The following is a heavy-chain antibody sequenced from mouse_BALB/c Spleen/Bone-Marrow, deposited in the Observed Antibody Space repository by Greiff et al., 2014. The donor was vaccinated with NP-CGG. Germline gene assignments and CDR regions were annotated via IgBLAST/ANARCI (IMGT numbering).Heavy chain of an antibody. V-gene: IGHV1-18*01. CDR1: GYTFTEYT. Sequence: VQLQQSGPELVKPGASVEISCKTSGYTFTEYTMHWVKQSHGKSLEWIGGVNPNNGGTIYNQKFKGKATLTVDKSSSTAYMELRSLTSEDSVVYYCARKDYGYNYVMDYWGQGTSVTVSS. CDR2: VNPNNGGT. CDR3: ARKDYGYNYVMDY. J-gene: IGHJ4*01. D-gene: IGHD1-2*01.